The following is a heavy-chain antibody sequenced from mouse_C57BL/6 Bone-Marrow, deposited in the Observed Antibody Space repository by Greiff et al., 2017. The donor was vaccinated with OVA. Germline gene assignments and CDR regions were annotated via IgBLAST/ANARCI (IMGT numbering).Heavy chain of an antibody. Sequence: DVKLVESGGGLVKPGGSLKLSCAASGFTFSSYTMSWVRQTPEKRLEWVATISGGGGNTYYPDSVKGRFTISRDNAKNTLYLQMSSLRSEDTALYYGARPSTVVWDFDYGGQGTTLTVSS. J-gene: IGHJ2*01. D-gene: IGHD1-1*01. CDR2: ISGGGGNT. V-gene: IGHV5-9*01. CDR1: GFTFSSYT. CDR3: ARPSTVVWDFDY.